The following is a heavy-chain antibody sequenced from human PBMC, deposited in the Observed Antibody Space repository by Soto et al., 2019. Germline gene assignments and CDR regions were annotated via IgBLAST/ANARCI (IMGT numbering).Heavy chain of an antibody. J-gene: IGHJ4*02. CDR2: INPNSGGT. Sequence: GASVKVSCKASGYTFTGYYMHWVRQAPGQGLEWMGWINPNSGGTNYAQKFQGRVTMTRDTSISTAYMELSRLRSDDTAVYYCATEAPPSSSWFYPPLDCWGQGTLGTVSS. V-gene: IGHV1-2*02. CDR1: GYTFTGYY. D-gene: IGHD6-13*01. CDR3: ATEAPPSSSWFYPPLDC.